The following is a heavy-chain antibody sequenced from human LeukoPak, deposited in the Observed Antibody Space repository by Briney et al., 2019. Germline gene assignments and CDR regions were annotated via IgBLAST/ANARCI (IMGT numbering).Heavy chain of an antibody. D-gene: IGHD4-23*01. V-gene: IGHV3-30*18. Sequence: GGSLRLSCAASGFTFSSYGMHWVRQAPGKGLEWVAVISYDGSNKYYADSVKGRFTISRDNSKNTLYLQMNSPRAEDTAVYYCAKDPAPMTTVVKYLGYWGQGTLVTVTS. CDR3: AKDPAPMTTVVKYLGY. CDR2: ISYDGSNK. J-gene: IGHJ4*02. CDR1: GFTFSSYG.